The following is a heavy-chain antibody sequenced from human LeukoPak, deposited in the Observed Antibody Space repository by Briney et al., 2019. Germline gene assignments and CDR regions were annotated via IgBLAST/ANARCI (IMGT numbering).Heavy chain of an antibody. Sequence: PGGSLRLSCAASGFTFDDYGTSWVRQAPGKGLEWVSGINWNGGSTGYADSVKGRFTISRDNAKNSLYLQMNSLRAEDTAVYYCARDQSLFYYDSSGPGDYWGQGTLVTVSS. CDR2: INWNGGST. J-gene: IGHJ4*02. CDR3: ARDQSLFYYDSSGPGDY. CDR1: GFTFDDYG. D-gene: IGHD3-22*01. V-gene: IGHV3-20*04.